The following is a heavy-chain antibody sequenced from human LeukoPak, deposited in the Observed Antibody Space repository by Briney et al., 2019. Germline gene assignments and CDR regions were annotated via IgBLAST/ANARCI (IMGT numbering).Heavy chain of an antibody. CDR1: GGSFSGCY. Sequence: SETLSLTCAVYGGSFSGCYWSWIRQPPGKGLEWIGEINHSGSTNYNPSLKSRVTISVDTSKNQFSLKLSSVTAADTAVYYCARVGGYVVRGGINYYYYYYMDVWGKGTTVTVSS. J-gene: IGHJ6*03. CDR3: ARVGGYVVRGGINYYYYYYMDV. D-gene: IGHD3-10*01. V-gene: IGHV4-34*01. CDR2: INHSGST.